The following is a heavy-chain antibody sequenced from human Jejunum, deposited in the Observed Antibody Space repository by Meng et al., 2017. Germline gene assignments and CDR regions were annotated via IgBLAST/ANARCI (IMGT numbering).Heavy chain of an antibody. CDR1: GGSVSSAAYY. V-gene: IGHV4-61*08. CDR2: IYYSGGT. CDR3: AHSSSSSSFGFDY. J-gene: IGHJ4*02. D-gene: IGHD6-6*01. Sequence: QWQLQASGPGLVKPSETLSLTCTVSGGSVSSAAYYWNWIRQPPGKGLEWIGYIYYSGGTTYSPSLNNRVTISIDTAKNQVSLKVSSVTAADTAVYYCAHSSSSSSFGFDYWGQGTLVTVSS.